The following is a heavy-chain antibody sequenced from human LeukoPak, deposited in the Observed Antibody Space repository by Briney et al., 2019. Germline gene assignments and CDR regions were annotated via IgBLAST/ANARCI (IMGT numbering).Heavy chain of an antibody. V-gene: IGHV3-48*03. CDR2: ISSSGSTI. J-gene: IGHJ6*02. D-gene: IGHD5-18*01. CDR1: GFTFSSYE. CDR3: ARGGYSYGRYYYYGMDV. Sequence: PGGSLTLSCAASGFTFSSYEMNWVRQAPGKGREWVSYISSSGSTIYYADSVKGRFTISRENAKNSLYLQMNSLRAEDTAVYYCARGGYSYGRYYYYGMDVWGQGTTVTVSS.